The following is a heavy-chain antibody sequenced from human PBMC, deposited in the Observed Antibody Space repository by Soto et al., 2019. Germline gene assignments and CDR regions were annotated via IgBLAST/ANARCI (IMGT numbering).Heavy chain of an antibody. V-gene: IGHV4-31*03. Sequence: PSETLSLTCTVSGVSISSGGYYWTWIRRHPQKGLEWIGHIYYSGSTYYNPSLKSRVTVPVDTSKNQFSLKLSSVTAADTAVYYCAREYYYDSSGFDYWGQGTLVTVS. CDR3: AREYYYDSSGFDY. CDR1: GVSISSGGYY. D-gene: IGHD3-22*01. CDR2: IYYSGST. J-gene: IGHJ4*02.